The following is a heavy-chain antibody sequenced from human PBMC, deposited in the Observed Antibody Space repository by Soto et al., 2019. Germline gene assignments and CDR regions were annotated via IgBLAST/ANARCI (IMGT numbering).Heavy chain of an antibody. CDR2: IDWDDDK. D-gene: IGHD3-16*01. Sequence: SGPTLVNPTQTLTLTCTFSGFSLSTSGMCVSWIRQPPGKALEWLARIDWDDDKYYSTSLKTRLTISKDPSKNQVVLTMTNMDPVDTATYYCPRFEIGPGSRRLGDLQAAHTSYDYWGQGTLVTVSS. V-gene: IGHV2-70*11. CDR1: GFSLSTSGMC. CDR3: PRFEIGPGSRRLGDLQAAHTSYDY. J-gene: IGHJ4*02.